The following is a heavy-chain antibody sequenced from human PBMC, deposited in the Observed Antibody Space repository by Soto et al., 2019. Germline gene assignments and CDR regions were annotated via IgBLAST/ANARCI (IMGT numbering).Heavy chain of an antibody. CDR3: AIDGPPRVTVGGVIVYYYYMDV. CDR1: GFTFSSYG. J-gene: IGHJ6*03. CDR2: IWYDGSNK. V-gene: IGHV3-33*01. D-gene: IGHD3-16*02. Sequence: GGSLRLSCAASGFTFSSYGMHWVRQAPGKGLEWVAVIWYDGSNKYYADSVKGRFTISRDNSKNTLYLQMNSLRAEDTAVYYCAIDGPPRVTVGGVIVYYYYMDVWGKGTTVTVSS.